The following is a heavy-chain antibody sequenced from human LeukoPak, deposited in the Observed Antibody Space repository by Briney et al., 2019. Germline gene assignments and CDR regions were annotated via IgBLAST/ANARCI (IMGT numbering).Heavy chain of an antibody. D-gene: IGHD1-20*01. Sequence: GGSLRLSCAASGFTFSSYGTHWVRQAPGEGLEWVAFIRYDGSNKYYADSVKGRFTISRDNSKNTLYLQMNSLRAEDTAVYYCATLTGTHFDYWGQGTLVTVSS. CDR2: IRYDGSNK. V-gene: IGHV3-30*02. CDR1: GFTFSSYG. J-gene: IGHJ4*02. CDR3: ATLTGTHFDY.